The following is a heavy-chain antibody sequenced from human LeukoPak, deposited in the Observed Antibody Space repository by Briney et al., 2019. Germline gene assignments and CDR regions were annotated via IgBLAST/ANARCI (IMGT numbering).Heavy chain of an antibody. CDR2: ISSSSSYI. CDR1: GFTFSSYS. Sequence: KPGGSLRLYCAASGFTFSSYSMNWVRQAPGKGLEWVSSISSSSSYISYAYSVKGRFTMSRDNAKNSLYLQMNSLRAEDTAVYYCARGRIMITFGGVIVIPRYDYWGQGTLVTVSS. J-gene: IGHJ4*02. CDR3: ARGRIMITFGGVIVIPRYDY. V-gene: IGHV3-21*01. D-gene: IGHD3-16*02.